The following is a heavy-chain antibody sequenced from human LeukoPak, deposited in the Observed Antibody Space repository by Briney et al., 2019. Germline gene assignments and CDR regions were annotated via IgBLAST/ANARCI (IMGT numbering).Heavy chain of an antibody. J-gene: IGHJ4*02. Sequence: GGSLRLSCAASGFTFSSYAMSWVRQAPGKGLEWVSAISGSGGSTYHADSVKGRFTISRDNSKNTLYLQMNSLRAEDTAVYYCATSEYSSGWYFFDYWGQGTLVTVSS. D-gene: IGHD6-19*01. CDR2: ISGSGGST. V-gene: IGHV3-23*01. CDR1: GFTFSSYA. CDR3: ATSEYSSGWYFFDY.